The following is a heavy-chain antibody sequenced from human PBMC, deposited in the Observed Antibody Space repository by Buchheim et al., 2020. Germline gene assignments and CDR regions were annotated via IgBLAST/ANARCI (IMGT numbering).Heavy chain of an antibody. CDR1: GYTFTSYY. Sequence: QVQLVQSGAEVKKPGASVKVSCKASGYTFTSYYMHWVRQAPGQGLEWMGIINPSGGSTSYAQKFQGRVTMTRDTSTSTVYMELSSLRSEDTAVYYCARRYCSGGSCYSGWFDPWGQGTL. J-gene: IGHJ5*02. CDR2: INPSGGST. D-gene: IGHD2-15*01. CDR3: ARRYCSGGSCYSGWFDP. V-gene: IGHV1-46*01.